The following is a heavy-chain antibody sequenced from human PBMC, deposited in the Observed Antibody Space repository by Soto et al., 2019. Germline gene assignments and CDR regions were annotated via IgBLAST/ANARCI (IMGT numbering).Heavy chain of an antibody. D-gene: IGHD5-12*01. J-gene: IGHJ4*02. V-gene: IGHV1-2*02. Sequence: ASVKVSCKASGYTFTGYYIHWVRQAPGQGLEWMGWINPNSGGTDYAQKFQGRVTMTRDTSITSAYMELTGLRTGDSAVFYCARANSGDDDEFDFWGQGTLVTVSS. CDR1: GYTFTGYY. CDR3: ARANSGDDDEFDF. CDR2: INPNSGGT.